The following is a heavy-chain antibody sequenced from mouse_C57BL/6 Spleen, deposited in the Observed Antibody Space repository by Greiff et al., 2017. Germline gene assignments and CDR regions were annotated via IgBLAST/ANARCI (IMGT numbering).Heavy chain of an antibody. J-gene: IGHJ4*01. CDR2: IWSGGST. CDR3: ARWLLPSYYYAMDY. V-gene: IGHV2-2*01. CDR1: GFSLTSYG. Sequence: VQLVESGPGLVQPSQSLSITCTVSGFSLTSYGVHWVRQSPGKGLEWLGVIWSGGSTDYNAAFISRLSISKDNSKSQVFFKMNSLQADDTAIYYCARWLLPSYYYAMDYWGQGTSVTVSS. D-gene: IGHD2-3*01.